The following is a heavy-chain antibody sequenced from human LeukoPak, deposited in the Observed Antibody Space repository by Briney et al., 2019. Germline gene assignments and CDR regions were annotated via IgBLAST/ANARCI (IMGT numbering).Heavy chain of an antibody. D-gene: IGHD3-22*01. J-gene: IGHJ4*02. CDR1: GYTFTSYD. Sequence: GASVKVSCKASGYTFTSYDINWVRQATGQGLEWMGWMNPNSGNTGYAQKFQGRVTTTRNTSISTAYMELSSLRSEDTAVYYCARGRMVFGDDSSGYYFLDYWGQGTLVTVSS. CDR2: MNPNSGNT. V-gene: IGHV1-8*01. CDR3: ARGRMVFGDDSSGYYFLDY.